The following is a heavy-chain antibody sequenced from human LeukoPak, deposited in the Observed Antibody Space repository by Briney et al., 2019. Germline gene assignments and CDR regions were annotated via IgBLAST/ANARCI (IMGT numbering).Heavy chain of an antibody. CDR2: IKQDGSEK. Sequence: GGSLRLSCAASGFTFSSYWVSWVRQAPGKGLEWVANIKQDGSEKYYVDSVKGRFTISRDNAKNSLYLQMNSLRAEDTAAYYCARELRDYVWGSYRFIRQDWFDSWGQGTLVTVSS. J-gene: IGHJ5*01. D-gene: IGHD3-16*02. CDR1: GFTFSSYW. CDR3: ARELRDYVWGSYRFIRQDWFDS. V-gene: IGHV3-7*03.